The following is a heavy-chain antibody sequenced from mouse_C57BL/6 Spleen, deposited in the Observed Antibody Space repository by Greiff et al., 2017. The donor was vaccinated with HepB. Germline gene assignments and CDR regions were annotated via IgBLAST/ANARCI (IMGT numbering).Heavy chain of an antibody. CDR3: AREKRIYYGNYFDY. V-gene: IGHV1-82*01. CDR2: IYPGDGDT. J-gene: IGHJ2*01. Sequence: QIQLQQSGPELVKPGASVKISCKASGYAFSSSWMNWVKQRPGKGLEWIGRIYPGDGDTNYNGKFKGKATLTADKSSSTAYMQLSSLTSEDSAVYFCAREKRIYYGNYFDYWGQGTTLTVSS. D-gene: IGHD2-1*01. CDR1: GYAFSSSW.